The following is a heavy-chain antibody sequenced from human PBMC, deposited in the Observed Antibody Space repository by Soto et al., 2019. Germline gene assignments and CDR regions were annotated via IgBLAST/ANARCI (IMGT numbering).Heavy chain of an antibody. V-gene: IGHV3-23*01. D-gene: IGHD4-17*01. Sequence: GGSLRLSCAASGFTFSSYTMNWVRQAPGKGLEWVSGINSGGRTYYADSVKGRFTISRDDSKNTLYLQIISLRAEDTAVYYCAKDLRPDGVWDFDYWGQGTLLTVSS. CDR3: AKDLRPDGVWDFDY. CDR2: INSGGRT. J-gene: IGHJ4*02. CDR1: GFTFSSYT.